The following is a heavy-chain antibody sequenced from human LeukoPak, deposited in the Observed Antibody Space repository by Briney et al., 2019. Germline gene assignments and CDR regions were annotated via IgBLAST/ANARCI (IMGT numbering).Heavy chain of an antibody. J-gene: IGHJ4*02. CDR3: ARDPTVSIAVAGYLDY. D-gene: IGHD6-19*01. V-gene: IGHV3-30*04. CDR1: GFTFSSYA. Sequence: GRSLRLSCAASGFTFSSYAMHWVRQAPGKGLEWVAVISYDGSNKYYADSVKGRLTISRDNSKNTLYLQMNSLRAEDTAVYYCARDPTVSIAVAGYLDYWGQGTLVTVSS. CDR2: ISYDGSNK.